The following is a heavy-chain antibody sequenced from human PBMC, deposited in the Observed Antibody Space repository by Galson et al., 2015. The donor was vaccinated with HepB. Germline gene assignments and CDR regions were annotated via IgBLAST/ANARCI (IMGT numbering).Heavy chain of an antibody. Sequence: SETLSLTCTVSGGSIISSTNYWGWIRQPPGEELEWIGRIYHGGDTYYNPSLKSRVTISVDTSKNEFSLKVKSVTTADTAVYYCARPRYCSSATCSAAFDYWGQGSLVTVSS. CDR3: ARPRYCSSATCSAAFDY. J-gene: IGHJ4*02. CDR1: GGSIISSTNY. D-gene: IGHD2-2*01. CDR2: IYHGGDT. V-gene: IGHV4-39*01.